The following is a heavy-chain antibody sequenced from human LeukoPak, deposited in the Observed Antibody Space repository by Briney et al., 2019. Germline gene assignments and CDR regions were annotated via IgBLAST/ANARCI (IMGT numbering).Heavy chain of an antibody. CDR1: GGSISSGSYY. J-gene: IGHJ4*02. D-gene: IGHD3-22*01. V-gene: IGHV4-61*02. CDR2: IYTSGST. CDR3: ASGDSSGYYDY. Sequence: SQTLSLTCTVSGGSISSGSYYWSWIRQPAGKGLEWIGRIYTSGSTSYNPSLKSRVTISVDTPKNQFSLKLSSVTAADTAVYYCASGDSSGYYDYWGQGTLVTVSS.